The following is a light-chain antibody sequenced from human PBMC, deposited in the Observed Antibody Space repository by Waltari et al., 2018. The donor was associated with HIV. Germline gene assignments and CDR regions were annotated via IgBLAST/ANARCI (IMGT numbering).Light chain of an antibody. V-gene: IGLV1-47*01. J-gene: IGLJ3*02. CDR3: AAWDDSLSGLV. CDR2: RNN. CDR1: SSNLGGNY. Sequence: QSVLTQPPSASGTPGQRVTISCSGSSSNLGGNYVYWYQQHPGTAPKLLIYRNNRRPSGVPDRFSGSKSGTSASLAISGLRSEDEADYYCAAWDDSLSGLVFGGGTKLTVL.